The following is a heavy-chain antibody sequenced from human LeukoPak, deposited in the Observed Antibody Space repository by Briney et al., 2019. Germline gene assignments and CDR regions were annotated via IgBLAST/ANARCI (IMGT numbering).Heavy chain of an antibody. V-gene: IGHV1-8*02. CDR3: ARLPKYPRPLDY. Sequence: ASVKVSCKASVYTFTSYDINWVRQAPGQGLEWMGWMNPNTCLPASAQNFQARVPLSRPTSISTASMELSSLRSEDTAVYYCARLPKYPRPLDYWGQGTLVTVSS. CDR1: VYTFTSYD. J-gene: IGHJ4*02. CDR2: MNPNTCLP. D-gene: IGHD6-6*01.